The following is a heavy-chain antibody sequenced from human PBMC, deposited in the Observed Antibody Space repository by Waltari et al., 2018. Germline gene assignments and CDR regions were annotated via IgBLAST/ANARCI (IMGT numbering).Heavy chain of an antibody. V-gene: IGHV4-59*08. CDR2: ISYSGST. CDR1: GGSTTSNY. CDR3: ARHKAGTTADH. Sequence: QVQLQESGPGLVKPSETLSLTCTDSGGSTTSNYWSWIRQPPGKGLEWIGYISYSGSTNYDPSLKSRVTMSVDTSKNQFSLKLSSVTAADTAVYYCARHKAGTTADHWGQGTLVTVSS. J-gene: IGHJ4*02. D-gene: IGHD1-7*01.